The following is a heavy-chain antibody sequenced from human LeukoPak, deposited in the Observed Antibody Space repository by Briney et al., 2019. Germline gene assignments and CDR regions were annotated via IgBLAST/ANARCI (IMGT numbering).Heavy chain of an antibody. D-gene: IGHD1-26*01. Sequence: GGSLRLSCAASGFTFSSYGMHWVRQAPGKGLEWVAFIRYDGSNKYYADSVKGRFTISRDNSKNTLYLQMNSLRAEDTAVYYCASLVGATPYYFDYWGQGTLVTVSS. J-gene: IGHJ4*02. CDR3: ASLVGATPYYFDY. CDR1: GFTFSSYG. V-gene: IGHV3-30*02. CDR2: IRYDGSNK.